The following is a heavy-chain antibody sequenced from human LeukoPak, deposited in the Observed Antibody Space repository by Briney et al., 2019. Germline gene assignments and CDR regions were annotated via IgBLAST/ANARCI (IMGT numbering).Heavy chain of an antibody. D-gene: IGHD5-24*01. Sequence: ASVKVSCKASGYTFTTYRMNWVRQAPGQGLEWMGWINTDTGNPTYAQGFTGRFVFSLDTSVNTAYLQISSLKADDTAVYYCARALRWLQLDYWGQGTLVTVSS. J-gene: IGHJ4*02. CDR1: GYTFTTYR. V-gene: IGHV7-4-1*02. CDR3: ARALRWLQLDY. CDR2: INTDTGNP.